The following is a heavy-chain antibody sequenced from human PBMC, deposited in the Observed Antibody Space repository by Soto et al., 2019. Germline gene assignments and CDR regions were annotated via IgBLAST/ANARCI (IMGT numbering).Heavy chain of an antibody. D-gene: IGHD6-19*01. J-gene: IGHJ4*02. Sequence: QVQLVQSGAEVKKPGASVKVSCKASGYTFTSYDINWVRQATGQGLEWMGWMNPNSGNTGYAQKFQGRXTXTXHTSISTAYMELSSLRSEDTAVYYCARERTVAGNDYWGQGTLVTVSS. V-gene: IGHV1-8*01. CDR3: ARERTVAGNDY. CDR2: MNPNSGNT. CDR1: GYTFTSYD.